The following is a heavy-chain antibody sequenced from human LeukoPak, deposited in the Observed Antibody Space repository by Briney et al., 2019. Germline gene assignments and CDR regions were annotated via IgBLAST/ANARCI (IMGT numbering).Heavy chain of an antibody. CDR3: ARAGGSGSLPFDY. CDR2: IYHSGST. CDR1: GGSISSSNW. D-gene: IGHD6-19*01. V-gene: IGHV4-4*02. Sequence: SGTVSLTCAVSGGSISSSNWWSWVSQPPGKGLEWIGEIYHSGSTNYNPPLKSRVTISVDKSKNQFSLKLSSVTAADTAVYYCARAGGSGSLPFDYWGQGTLVTVSS. J-gene: IGHJ4*02.